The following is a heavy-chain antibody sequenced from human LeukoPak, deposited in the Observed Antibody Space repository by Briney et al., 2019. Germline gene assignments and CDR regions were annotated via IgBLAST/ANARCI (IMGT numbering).Heavy chain of an antibody. Sequence: SETLSLTCTVSGGSISSYYWSWIRQPAGKGLEWIGRIYSSGSTDYNPSLKSRVTMSVDTSKNQFSLKLTSVTAADTAVYYCARGIPNCSSTSCYREYNWFDPWGQGTLVTVSS. J-gene: IGHJ5*02. CDR2: IYSSGST. D-gene: IGHD2-2*01. CDR1: GGSISSYY. CDR3: ARGIPNCSSTSCYREYNWFDP. V-gene: IGHV4-4*07.